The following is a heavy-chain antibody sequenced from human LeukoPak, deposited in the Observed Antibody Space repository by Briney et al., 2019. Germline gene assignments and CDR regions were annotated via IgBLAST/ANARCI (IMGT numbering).Heavy chain of an antibody. CDR1: GISLSNYA. D-gene: IGHD3-9*01. CDR3: AKDHNFDWLPNDY. Sequence: GGSLRLSCVVSGISLSNYAMTWVRQAPGKGLEWVSYISERGGSTTYADSVKGRFTISRDNSKNTLYLQMNSLRAEDTAVYYCAKDHNFDWLPNDYWGQGTLVAVSS. CDR2: ISERGGST. J-gene: IGHJ4*02. V-gene: IGHV3-23*01.